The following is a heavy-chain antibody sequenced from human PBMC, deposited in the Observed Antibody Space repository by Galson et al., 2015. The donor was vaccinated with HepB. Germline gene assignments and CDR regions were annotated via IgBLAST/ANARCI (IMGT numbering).Heavy chain of an antibody. CDR1: RFTFSNYT. V-gene: IGHV3-30-3*01. J-gene: IGHJ4*02. CDR3: ASLIGGYGAYDFLGADY. CDR2: ISYDGNNK. D-gene: IGHD5-12*01. Sequence: SLRLSCAASRFTFSNYTMHWVRQAPDKGLEWVAVISYDGNNKYYADSVKGRFTISRDNSKNKLYLQMNSLRAEDTSVYYCASLIGGYGAYDFLGADYWGQGTLVTVSS.